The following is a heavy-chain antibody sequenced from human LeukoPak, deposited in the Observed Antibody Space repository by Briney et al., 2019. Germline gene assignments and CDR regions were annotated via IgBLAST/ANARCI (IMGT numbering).Heavy chain of an antibody. Sequence: ASVKLSCKASGDTFTTYDISWVRQAPGQGLEWMGWMNPKSGNTVYAQKFQGRVIMTRDTSKSTAYMELSSLRSEDTAVYYCGRAITIFDYYYMDVWGKGSTVTVSS. V-gene: IGHV1-8*01. CDR1: GDTFTTYD. D-gene: IGHD3-3*01. CDR2: MNPKSGNT. CDR3: GRAITIFDYYYMDV. J-gene: IGHJ6*03.